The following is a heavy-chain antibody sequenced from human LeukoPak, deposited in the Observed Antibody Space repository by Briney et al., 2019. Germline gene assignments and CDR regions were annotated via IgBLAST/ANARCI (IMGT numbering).Heavy chain of an antibody. D-gene: IGHD3-16*01. CDR3: AKRVFGSSFDP. CDR2: ISGSGGST. CDR1: GFSFSTYS. J-gene: IGHJ5*02. V-gene: IGHV3-23*01. Sequence: GGSLRLSCAASGFSFSTYSMNWVRQAPGKGLEWVSAISGSGGSTYYADSVKGRFTISRDNSKNTLYLQMNSLRAEDTAVYYCAKRVFGSSFDPWGQGTLVTVSS.